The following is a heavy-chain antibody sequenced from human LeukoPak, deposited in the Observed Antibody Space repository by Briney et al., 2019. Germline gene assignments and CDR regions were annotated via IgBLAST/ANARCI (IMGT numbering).Heavy chain of an antibody. CDR3: ARSIDPPLEY. Sequence: PGGSLRLSCAASGFTFSDYYMSWVRQAPGKGLQWISYINTGGNNVYYADSVKGRFTISRDNAKNSLFLQMNSLRDEDTAVYYCARSIDPPLEYWGRGTLVTVSS. D-gene: IGHD6-6*01. J-gene: IGHJ4*02. CDR1: GFTFSDYY. CDR2: INTGGNNV. V-gene: IGHV3-11*04.